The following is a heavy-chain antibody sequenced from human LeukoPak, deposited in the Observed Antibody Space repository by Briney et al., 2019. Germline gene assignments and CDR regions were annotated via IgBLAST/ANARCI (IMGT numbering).Heavy chain of an antibody. D-gene: IGHD3-10*02. J-gene: IGHJ4*02. CDR1: SYSISSGYY. Sequence: SETLSLTCTVSSYSISSGYYWGWIRQPPGKGLEWIGSIYHSGITYYNLYNPSLKSRVIISVDTSKNHFSLKLSSVTAADTAVYFCATLLSSSYYFDYWGQGTLVTVSS. CDR2: IYHSGIT. V-gene: IGHV4-38-2*02. CDR3: ATLLSSSYYFDY.